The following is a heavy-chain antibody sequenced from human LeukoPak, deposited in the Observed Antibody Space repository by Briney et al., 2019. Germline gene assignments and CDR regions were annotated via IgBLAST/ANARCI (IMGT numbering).Heavy chain of an antibody. CDR3: ARERARRDGYNLPRPGGY. V-gene: IGHV3-30-3*01. J-gene: IGHJ4*02. Sequence: GGSLRLSCAASGFTFSSYAMHWVRQAPGKGLEWVAVISYDGSNKYCADSVKGRFTISRDNSKNTLYLQMNSLRAEDTAVYYCARERARRDGYNLPRPGGYWGQGTLVTVSS. D-gene: IGHD5-24*01. CDR2: ISYDGSNK. CDR1: GFTFSSYA.